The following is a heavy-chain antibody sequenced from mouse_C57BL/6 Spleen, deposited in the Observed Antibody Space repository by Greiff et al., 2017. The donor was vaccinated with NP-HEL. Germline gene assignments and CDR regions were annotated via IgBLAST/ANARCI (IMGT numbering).Heavy chain of an antibody. CDR2: ISYDGSN. J-gene: IGHJ4*01. CDR1: GYSITSGYY. Sequence: DVKLVESGPGLVKPSQSLSLTCSVTGYSITSGYYWNWIRQFPGNKLEWMGYISYDGSNNYNPSLKKRIYITSYTSKNLFFLKLNSVTTEDTATYYCARWDSNHYAMDYWGQGTSVTVSS. D-gene: IGHD2-5*01. CDR3: ARWDSNHYAMDY. V-gene: IGHV3-6*01.